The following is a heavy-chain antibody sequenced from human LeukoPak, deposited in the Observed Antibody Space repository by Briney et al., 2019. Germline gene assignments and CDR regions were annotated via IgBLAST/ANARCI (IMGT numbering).Heavy chain of an antibody. J-gene: IGHJ4*02. Sequence: GGSLRLSCAASGFTFSSYAMNWVRQAPGKGLEWVSAISGSGGSTYYADSVKGRFTISRDNSKNTLYLQMNSLRAEDTAVYYCAKDASPGGTVTTDLDYWGQGTLVTVSS. V-gene: IGHV3-23*01. D-gene: IGHD4-17*01. CDR1: GFTFSSYA. CDR3: AKDASPGGTVTTDLDY. CDR2: ISGSGGST.